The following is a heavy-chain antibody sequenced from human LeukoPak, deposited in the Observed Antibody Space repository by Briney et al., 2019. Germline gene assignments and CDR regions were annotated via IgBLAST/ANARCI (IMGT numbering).Heavy chain of an antibody. J-gene: IGHJ4*02. CDR1: GGSISSYY. D-gene: IGHD1-26*01. CDR2: IYYSGST. Sequence: SETLSLTCTVSGGSISSYYWSWIRQPPGKGLEWIGYIYYSGSTNYNPSLKSRVTMSVDTSKNQFSLKLSSVTAADTAVYYCAREATTFFDYWGQGTLVTVSS. V-gene: IGHV4-59*12. CDR3: AREATTFFDY.